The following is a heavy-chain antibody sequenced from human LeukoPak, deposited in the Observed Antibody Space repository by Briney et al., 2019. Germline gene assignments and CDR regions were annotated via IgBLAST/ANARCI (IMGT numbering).Heavy chain of an antibody. V-gene: IGHV1-2*02. J-gene: IGHJ6*03. Sequence: GASVKVSCKASGYTFTGYYMHWVRQAPGQGLEWMGWINPNSGGTNYAQKFQGRVTMTRDTSISTAYMELSRLRSDDTAVYYCAKDSHPYNWNDRYYYYYYMDVWGKGTTVTVSS. CDR3: AKDSHPYNWNDRYYYYYYMDV. CDR1: GYTFTGYY. D-gene: IGHD1-1*01. CDR2: INPNSGGT.